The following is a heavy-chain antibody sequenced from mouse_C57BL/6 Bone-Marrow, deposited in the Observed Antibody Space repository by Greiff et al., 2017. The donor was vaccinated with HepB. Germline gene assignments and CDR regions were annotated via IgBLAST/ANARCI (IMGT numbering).Heavy chain of an antibody. J-gene: IGHJ2*01. CDR3: AKPYYYGSSFYYFDY. V-gene: IGHV1-50*01. Sequence: QVQLQQPGAELVKPGASVKLSCKASGYTFTSYWMQWVKQRPGQGLEWIGEIDPSDSYTNYNQKFKGKATLTVDTSPSTAYMQLSSLTSEDSAVYYCAKPYYYGSSFYYFDYWGQGTTLTVSS. CDR2: IDPSDSYT. D-gene: IGHD1-1*01. CDR1: GYTFTSYW.